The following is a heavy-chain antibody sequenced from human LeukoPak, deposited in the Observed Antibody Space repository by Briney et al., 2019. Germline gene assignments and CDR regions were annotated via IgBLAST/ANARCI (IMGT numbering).Heavy chain of an antibody. Sequence: SETLSLTCAVYGGSFSGYYWSWIRQPPGKGLEWIGEINHSGSTNYNPSLKSRVTISVDTSKNQFSLKLSSVTAADTAVYYCARGGIAARHGDYWGQGTLVTVSS. D-gene: IGHD6-6*01. J-gene: IGHJ4*02. CDR1: GGSFSGYY. CDR3: ARGGIAARHGDY. CDR2: INHSGST. V-gene: IGHV4-34*01.